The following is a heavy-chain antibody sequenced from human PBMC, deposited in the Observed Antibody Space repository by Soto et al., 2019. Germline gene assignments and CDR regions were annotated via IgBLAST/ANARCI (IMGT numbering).Heavy chain of an antibody. CDR1: GFTVSNNY. Sequence: EVQLVESGGGLIQPGGSLRLSCAVSGFTVSNNYMSWVRQAPGKGLEGVSVIYSGGYTAYGDSVKGRFTISRDNSKNNLFLNINARRADAAAFYYCSSPGGGGGYWGQGTLVTVSS. CDR3: SSPGGGGGY. V-gene: IGHV3-53*01. CDR2: IYSGGYT. J-gene: IGHJ4*02. D-gene: IGHD3-16*01.